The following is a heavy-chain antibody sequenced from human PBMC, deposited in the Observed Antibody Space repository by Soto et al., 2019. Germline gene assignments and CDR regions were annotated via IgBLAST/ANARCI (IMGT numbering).Heavy chain of an antibody. V-gene: IGHV4-4*01. J-gene: IGHJ4*02. D-gene: IGHD2-8*01. Sequence: QVQLQESGPGLVKPSGTLSLTCDVFGASITSSNWRSWVRQSPGGGLEWIGEVFHGGSTNYNPSLKSRVTVSVDKSKNQFAPILTSLTAADAAVYCCARDRLNFGVPFDTWGQGIRVTVSS. CDR3: ARDRLNFGVPFDT. CDR2: VFHGGST. CDR1: GASITSSNW.